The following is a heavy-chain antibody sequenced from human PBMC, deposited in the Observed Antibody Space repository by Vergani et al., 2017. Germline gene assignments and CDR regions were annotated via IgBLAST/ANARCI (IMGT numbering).Heavy chain of an antibody. CDR3: ARGGVHSSGWYQPDY. V-gene: IGHV3-33*08. CDR2: IWYDGSNK. Sequence: QVQLVESGGGVVQPGRSLRLSCAASGFTFSSYAMHWVRQAPGKGLEWVAVIWYDGSNKYYADSVKGRFTISRDNSKNTLYLQMNSLRAEDTAVYYCARGGVHSSGWYQPDYWGQGTLVTVSS. CDR1: GFTFSSYA. J-gene: IGHJ4*02. D-gene: IGHD6-19*01.